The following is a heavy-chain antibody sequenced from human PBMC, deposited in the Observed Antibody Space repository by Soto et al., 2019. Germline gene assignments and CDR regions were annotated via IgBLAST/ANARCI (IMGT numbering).Heavy chain of an antibody. J-gene: IGHJ5*02. CDR2: IYYSGST. CDR3: ASGGHMDNWFDP. Sequence: QVQLQESGPGLVKPSQTLSLTCTVSGGSISSGGYYWSWIRQHPGKGLEWIGYIYYSGSTYYNPSLKRRVTISVDTSKNQCSLKLSSVTAADTAVYYCASGGHMDNWFDPWGQGTLVTVSS. D-gene: IGHD3-10*01. V-gene: IGHV4-31*03. CDR1: GGSISSGGYY.